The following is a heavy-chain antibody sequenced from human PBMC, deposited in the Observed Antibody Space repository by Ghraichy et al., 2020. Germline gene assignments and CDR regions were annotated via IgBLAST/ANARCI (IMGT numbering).Heavy chain of an antibody. D-gene: IGHD2-2*01. CDR3: AKDPLPLYCTSSSCYNWFDP. CDR1: GFSFSSFA. J-gene: IGHJ5*02. Sequence: GGSLRLSCAASGFSFSSFAMTWVRQAPGKGLEWVSAISGSGDSTYYADSVKGRFTISRDNSKNTLYLQMNSLRAEDTAVYYCAKDPLPLYCTSSSCYNWFDPWGQGTLVTVSS. CDR2: ISGSGDST. V-gene: IGHV3-23*01.